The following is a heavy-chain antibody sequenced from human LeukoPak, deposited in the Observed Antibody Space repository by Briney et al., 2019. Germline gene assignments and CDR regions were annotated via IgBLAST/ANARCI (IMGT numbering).Heavy chain of an antibody. Sequence: SETLSLTCTVSGGSISSYYWSWIRQPPGKGLEWIGYIYYSGSTNYNPSLKSRVTISVDTSKNQFSLKLSSVTAADTAVYYCARVSRRAYYYGSGSYLFDPWGQGTLVTVSS. J-gene: IGHJ5*02. CDR2: IYYSGST. D-gene: IGHD3-10*01. CDR1: GGSISSYY. CDR3: ARVSRRAYYYGSGSYLFDP. V-gene: IGHV4-59*08.